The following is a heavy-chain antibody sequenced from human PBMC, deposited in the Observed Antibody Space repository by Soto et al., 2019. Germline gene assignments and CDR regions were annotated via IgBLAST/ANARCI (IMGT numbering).Heavy chain of an antibody. Sequence: SETLSLTCTVSGGSISSGGYYWSWTRQHPGKGLEWIGYIYYSGSTYYNPSLKSRVTISVDTSKNQFSLKLSSVTAADTAVYYCARDRYYYGSGSYWFDYWGQGTLVTVS. CDR2: IYYSGST. D-gene: IGHD3-10*01. V-gene: IGHV4-31*03. CDR1: GGSISSGGYY. CDR3: ARDRYYYGSGSYWFDY. J-gene: IGHJ4*02.